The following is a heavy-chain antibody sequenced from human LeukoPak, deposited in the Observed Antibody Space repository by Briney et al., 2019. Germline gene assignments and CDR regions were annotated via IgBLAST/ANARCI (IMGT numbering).Heavy chain of an antibody. Sequence: PSETLSLTCTVSGGSIENHHWTWVRQPPGKGLEWIGYIYSSGSTNYNPSLKSRVTISLDTSRNQFSLKLTSVSAADTAVYYCARVRAAGRAPDYWGQGTLVTVSS. V-gene: IGHV4-59*11. CDR1: GGSIENHH. D-gene: IGHD6-13*01. CDR2: IYSSGST. J-gene: IGHJ4*02. CDR3: ARVRAAGRAPDY.